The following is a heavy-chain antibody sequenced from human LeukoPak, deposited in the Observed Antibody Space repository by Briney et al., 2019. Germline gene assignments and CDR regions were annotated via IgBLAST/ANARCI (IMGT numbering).Heavy chain of an antibody. CDR1: GFTFSSYG. CDR3: AREADLRITIFGVVIRHPFDY. CDR2: ISGSGGST. V-gene: IGHV3-23*01. J-gene: IGHJ4*02. Sequence: GGSLRLSCAASGFTFSSYGMSWVRQAPGKGLEWVSAISGSGGSTYYADSVKGRFTISRDNSKNTLYLQMNSLRAEDTAVYYCAREADLRITIFGVVIRHPFDYWGQGTLVTVSS. D-gene: IGHD3-3*01.